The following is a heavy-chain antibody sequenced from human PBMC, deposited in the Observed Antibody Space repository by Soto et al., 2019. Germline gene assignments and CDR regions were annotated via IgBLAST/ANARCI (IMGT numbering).Heavy chain of an antibody. Sequence: EVQLVESGGGLIQPGGSLRLSCAASGFTVSSNYMSWVRQAPGKGLEWVSVIYSGGSTYYADSVKGRFTISRDNSKNTLYLQMNSLRVEDTAVYYCAREGCSGWPLDAFDIWGQGTMVTVSS. CDR1: GFTVSSNY. J-gene: IGHJ3*02. CDR2: IYSGGST. CDR3: AREGCSGWPLDAFDI. D-gene: IGHD6-19*01. V-gene: IGHV3-53*01.